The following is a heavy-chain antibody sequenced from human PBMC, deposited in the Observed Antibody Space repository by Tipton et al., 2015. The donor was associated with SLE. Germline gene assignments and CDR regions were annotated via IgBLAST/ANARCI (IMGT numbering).Heavy chain of an antibody. CDR2: IHSRGTT. D-gene: IGHD7-27*01. J-gene: IGHJ4*02. V-gene: IGHV4-4*08. CDR3: ARDTGVDIDY. Sequence: TLSLTCSVSGGSINSNYWIWIRQPPRKGLEFIAYIHSRGTTNYNASLKSRVTISLDTSKNQFSLRLSSVTAADTAVYYCARDTGVDIDYWGQGTLVTVSS. CDR1: GGSINSNY.